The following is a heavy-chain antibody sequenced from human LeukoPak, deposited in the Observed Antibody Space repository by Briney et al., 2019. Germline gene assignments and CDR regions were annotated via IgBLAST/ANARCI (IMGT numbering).Heavy chain of an antibody. CDR3: ANSAGTFWGWSGY. V-gene: IGHV4-39*01. CDR1: GGSISSSSYY. D-gene: IGHD3-16*01. J-gene: IGHJ4*02. CDR2: IYYSGST. Sequence: SETLSLTCTVSGGSISSSSYYWGWIRQPPGKGLEWIGSIYYSGSTYYNPSLKSRVTISVDTSKNQFSLKLSSVTAADTAVYYCANSAGTFWGWSGYWGQGTLVTVSS.